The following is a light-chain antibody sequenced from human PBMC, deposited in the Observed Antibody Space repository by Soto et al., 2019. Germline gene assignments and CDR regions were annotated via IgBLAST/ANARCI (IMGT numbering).Light chain of an antibody. CDR2: GAS. V-gene: IGKV3-20*01. Sequence: ELVLTQSPGTLSLSSGERATLSCSASQSVRSYYLAWYQQNPCQAPRLLIYGASSRATGIPDRFGGSGSGTDFNLTISRLEPEDSAVYYCQQYASSPLTFGGETQVEIK. CDR3: QQYASSPLT. J-gene: IGKJ4*01. CDR1: QSVRSYY.